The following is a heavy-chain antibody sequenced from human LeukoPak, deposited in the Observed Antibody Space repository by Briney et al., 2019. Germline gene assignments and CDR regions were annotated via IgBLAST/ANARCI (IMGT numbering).Heavy chain of an antibody. CDR2: IYTSGST. Sequence: SETLSLTCTVSGGSISSYYWSWIRQPAGKGLEWIGRIYTSGSTIYNPSLKSRVTMSVDTSKNQFSLKLSSVTAADTAVYYCARARADYYDSSGYYYRFDYWGQGTLVTVSS. J-gene: IGHJ4*02. CDR3: ARARADYYDSSGYYYRFDY. CDR1: GGSISSYY. D-gene: IGHD3-22*01. V-gene: IGHV4-4*07.